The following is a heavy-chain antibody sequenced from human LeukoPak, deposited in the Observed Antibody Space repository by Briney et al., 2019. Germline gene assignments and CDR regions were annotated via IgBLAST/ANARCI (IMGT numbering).Heavy chain of an antibody. Sequence: SETLSLTCAVYGGSFSGYYWSWIRQPPGKGLEWIGEINHSGSTNCNPSLKSRVTISVDTSKNQFSLKLSSVTAADTAVYYCARGPYCSGGSCYSRAEYFQHWGQGTLVTVSS. D-gene: IGHD2-15*01. CDR3: ARGPYCSGGSCYSRAEYFQH. V-gene: IGHV4-34*01. J-gene: IGHJ1*01. CDR2: INHSGST. CDR1: GGSFSGYY.